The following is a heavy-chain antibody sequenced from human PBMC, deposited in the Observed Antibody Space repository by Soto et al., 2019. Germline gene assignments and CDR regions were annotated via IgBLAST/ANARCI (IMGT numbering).Heavy chain of an antibody. Sequence: QVQLVQSGAEVKKPGASVKVSCKASGYTFTSYGISWVRQAPGQGLEWMGWISAYNGNTNYAQKLQGRVTMTTDTXTXXAYVELRSLRSDDTAVYYCARDLLWFGELLLTFDYWGQGTLVTVSS. CDR3: ARDLLWFGELLLTFDY. D-gene: IGHD3-10*01. V-gene: IGHV1-18*01. CDR1: GYTFTSYG. J-gene: IGHJ4*02. CDR2: ISAYNGNT.